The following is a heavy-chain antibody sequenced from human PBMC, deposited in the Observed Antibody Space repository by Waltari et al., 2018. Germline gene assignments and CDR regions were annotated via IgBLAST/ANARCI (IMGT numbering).Heavy chain of an antibody. J-gene: IGHJ6*04. CDR1: GGSFSGYY. D-gene: IGHD6-6*01. CDR2: INHSGST. CDR3: ARRVQLAARRVDV. Sequence: QVQLQQWGAGLLKPSETLSLTCAVYGGSFSGYYWSWLRQPPGKGLEWIGEINHSGSTKYNPALKRRVTISVDTSKNQFSLKLSYVTAADTAVYHCARRVQLAARRVDVWGKGTTVTVSS. V-gene: IGHV4-34*01.